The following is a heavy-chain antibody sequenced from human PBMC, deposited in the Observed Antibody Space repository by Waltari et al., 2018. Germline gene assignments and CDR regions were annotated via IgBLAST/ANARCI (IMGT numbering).Heavy chain of an antibody. J-gene: IGHJ4*02. CDR2: IKEDGREK. Sequence: EVQLVESGGGLVQPGGSLRLSCAASGFTVSRLEIAWVRLAPGKGLEWVAPIKEDGREKYYADSVKGRFTISRDSGEKSVYLQMNSLRAEDTAIYFCARYIVDAVTLGDYFDYWGQGTLVSVSS. V-gene: IGHV3-7*01. CDR1: GFTVSRLE. CDR3: ARYIVDAVTLGDYFDY. D-gene: IGHD5-12*01.